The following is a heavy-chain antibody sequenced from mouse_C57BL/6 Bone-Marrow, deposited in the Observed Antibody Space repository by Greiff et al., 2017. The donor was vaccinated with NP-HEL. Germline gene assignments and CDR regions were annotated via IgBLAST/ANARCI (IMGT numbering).Heavy chain of an antibody. D-gene: IGHD1-1*01. CDR2: IRSKSNNYAT. CDR1: GFSFNTYA. Sequence: EVQLQESGGGLVQPKGSLKLSCAASGFSFNTYAMNWVRQAPGKGLEWVARIRSKSNNYATYYADSVKDRFTISRDDSESMLYLQMNNLKTEDTAMYYCVRDYGSSLAWFAYWGQGTLVTVSA. J-gene: IGHJ3*01. CDR3: VRDYGSSLAWFAY. V-gene: IGHV10-1*01.